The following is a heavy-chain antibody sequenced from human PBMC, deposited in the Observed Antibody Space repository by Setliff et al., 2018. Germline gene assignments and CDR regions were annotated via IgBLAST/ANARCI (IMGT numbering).Heavy chain of an antibody. CDR2: IYYSGST. D-gene: IGHD3-3*01. J-gene: IGHJ4*02. CDR1: GGSISSSTYY. V-gene: IGHV4-39*07. CDR3: ARGGMEDY. Sequence: SETLSLTCTVSGGSISSSTYYWGWIRQPPGKGLEWIGSIYYSGSTNYNPSLKSRVTISVDTSKNQFSLKLSSVTAADTAVYYCARGGMEDYWGQGTLVTVSS.